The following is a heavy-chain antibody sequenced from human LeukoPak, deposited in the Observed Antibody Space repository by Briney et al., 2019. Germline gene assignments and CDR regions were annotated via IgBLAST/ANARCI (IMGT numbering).Heavy chain of an antibody. V-gene: IGHV3-21*01. CDR3: AYSGSYAEYFQH. D-gene: IGHD6-19*01. CDR2: ISSSSSYI. Sequence: TGGSLRLSCAASGFTFSSYSMNWVRQAPGKGLEWVSSISSSSSYIYYADSVKGRFTISGDNAKNSLYLQMNSLRAEDTAVYYCAYSGSYAEYFQHWGQGTLVTVSS. J-gene: IGHJ1*01. CDR1: GFTFSSYS.